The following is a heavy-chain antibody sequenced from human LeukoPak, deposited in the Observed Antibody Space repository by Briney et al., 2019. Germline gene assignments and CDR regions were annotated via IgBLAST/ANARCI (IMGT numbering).Heavy chain of an antibody. Sequence: GGSLRLSCAASGFTFSSYSMNWVRQAPGKGLEWVSSISSSSSYIYYADSVKGRFTISRDNAKNSLYLQMNSLRAEDTAVYYCARGFWYCGGGSCYSAFFDYWGQGTLVAVSS. CDR1: GFTFSSYS. J-gene: IGHJ4*02. CDR3: ARGFWYCGGGSCYSAFFDY. V-gene: IGHV3-21*01. D-gene: IGHD2-15*01. CDR2: ISSSSSYI.